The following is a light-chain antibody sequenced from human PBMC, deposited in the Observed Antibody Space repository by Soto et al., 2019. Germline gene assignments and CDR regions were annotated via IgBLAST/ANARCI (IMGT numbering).Light chain of an antibody. V-gene: IGKV1-39*01. Sequence: DIQLTQSPSSLSASVGDRVTITCRASESIARHLNWYQQKPGKAPKLLIYAASSLQNGVPSRFRGGGSWTDFTLTISNLQPEYFATYYCQQSYSALSFTFGQGKRLESK. CDR2: AAS. CDR1: ESIARH. CDR3: QQSYSALSFT. J-gene: IGKJ5*01.